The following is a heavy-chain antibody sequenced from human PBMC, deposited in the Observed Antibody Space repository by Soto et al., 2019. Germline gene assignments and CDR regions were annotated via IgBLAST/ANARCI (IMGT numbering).Heavy chain of an antibody. CDR1: EFTVSNNY. J-gene: IGHJ5*02. CDR3: MNRPRA. D-gene: IGHD6-6*01. CDR2: SYSGGAK. Sequence: EVQLVESGGGLVQPGGSLRLSCAASEFTVSNNYMSWVRQAQGKGLEWVSLSYSGGAKNYADSVRGRFTISRDNSKNTLYLQLNSLRGEETAIYYRMNRPRAWGQGTLVTVSS. V-gene: IGHV3-66*01.